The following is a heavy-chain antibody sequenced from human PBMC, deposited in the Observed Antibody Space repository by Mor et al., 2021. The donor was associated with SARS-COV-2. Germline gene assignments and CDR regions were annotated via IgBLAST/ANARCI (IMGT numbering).Heavy chain of an antibody. V-gene: IGHV3-23*01. D-gene: IGHD3-10*01. J-gene: IGHJ4*02. CDR3: AKAMVRGVDPLDY. CDR2: GST. Sequence: GSTYYADSVKGRFTISRDNSKNTLYLQMNSLRAEDTALYYCAKAMVRGVDPLDYWGQGTLVTVSS.